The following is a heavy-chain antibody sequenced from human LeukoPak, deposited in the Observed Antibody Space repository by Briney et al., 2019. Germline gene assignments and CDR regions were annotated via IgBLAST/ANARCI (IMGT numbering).Heavy chain of an antibody. D-gene: IGHD6-19*01. Sequence: GGSLRLSCAASGFTFSSYAMSWVRQAPGKGLEWVSAISGSGGSTYYADSVKGRLTISRDNSKNTLYLQMNSLRAEDTAVYYCAKVPRWAYSSGWYYFDYWGQGTLVTVSS. J-gene: IGHJ4*02. V-gene: IGHV3-23*01. CDR1: GFTFSSYA. CDR3: AKVPRWAYSSGWYYFDY. CDR2: ISGSGGST.